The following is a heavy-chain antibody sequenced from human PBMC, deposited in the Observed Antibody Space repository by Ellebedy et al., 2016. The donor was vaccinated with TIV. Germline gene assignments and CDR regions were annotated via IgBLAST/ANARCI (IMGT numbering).Heavy chain of an antibody. J-gene: IGHJ4*02. CDR1: GYTFTSYY. CDR2: INPSGGST. D-gene: IGHD1-26*01. V-gene: IGHV1-46*01. CDR3: AREARIVGATDFDY. Sequence: ASVKVSXXASGYTFTSYYMHWVRQAPGQGLEWMGIINPSGGSTSYAQKFQGRVTMTRDTSISTAYMELSRLRSDDTAVYYCAREARIVGATDFDYWGQGTLVTVSS.